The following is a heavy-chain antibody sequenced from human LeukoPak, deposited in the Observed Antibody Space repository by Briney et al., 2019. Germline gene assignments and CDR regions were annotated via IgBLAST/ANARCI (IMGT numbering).Heavy chain of an antibody. Sequence: GRSLRLSCAASGFTFDDYAMHWVRQAPGKGLEWVAFIGTSVTTTHYGVSVKGRFTISRDNARNSLYLQMNSLRAEDTAVYYCTRDYTAYTGWGQGTLVTVSS. CDR2: IGTSVTTT. D-gene: IGHD1-14*01. J-gene: IGHJ4*02. V-gene: IGHV3-48*03. CDR3: TRDYTAYTG. CDR1: GFTFDDYA.